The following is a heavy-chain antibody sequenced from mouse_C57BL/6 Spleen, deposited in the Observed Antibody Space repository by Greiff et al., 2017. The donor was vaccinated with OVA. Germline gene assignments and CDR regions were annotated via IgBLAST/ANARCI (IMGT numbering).Heavy chain of an antibody. CDR1: GYTFTSYT. CDR2: INPSSGYT. Sequence: VQLVESGAELARPGASVKMSCKASGYTFTSYTMHWVKQRPGQGLEWIGYINPSSGYTKYNQKFKDKATLTADKSSSTAYMQLSSLTSEDSAVYYCAREREDYFDYWGQGTTLTVSS. CDR3: AREREDYFDY. V-gene: IGHV1-4*01. J-gene: IGHJ2*01.